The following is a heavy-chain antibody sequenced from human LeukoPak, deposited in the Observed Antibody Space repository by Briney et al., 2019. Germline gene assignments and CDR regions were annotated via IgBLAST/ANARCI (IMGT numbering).Heavy chain of an antibody. CDR1: GLTFSSFA. CDR2: ISARGDNS. D-gene: IGHD6-13*01. CDR3: ANGHYSRLFYYMDA. V-gene: IGHV3-23*01. J-gene: IGHJ6*03. Sequence: GGSLTLSCAASGLTFSSFAMSWVRQAPGKGLEWVSAISARGDNSSYADSVKGRFTISRDNSKNTVYLKTNSLRAEDTAVYYCANGHYSRLFYYMDAWGKGTTVTVSS.